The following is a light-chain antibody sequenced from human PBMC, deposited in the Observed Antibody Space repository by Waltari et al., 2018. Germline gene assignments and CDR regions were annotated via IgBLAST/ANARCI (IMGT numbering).Light chain of an antibody. CDR3: QQYYTVPYS. V-gene: IGKV1-33*01. CDR1: QEINKN. Sequence: DIQMTQSPSSLSAPVGDRVTITCPASQEINKNLNWFQQRPGKAPRVLIYDASDLETGVPSRFSGNGSGTDFSLTISSLQPEDIGRYYCQQYYTVPYSFGQGTTLELK. CDR2: DAS. J-gene: IGKJ2*01.